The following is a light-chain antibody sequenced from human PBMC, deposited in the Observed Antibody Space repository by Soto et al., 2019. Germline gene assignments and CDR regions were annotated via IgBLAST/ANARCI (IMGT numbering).Light chain of an antibody. Sequence: QSALTQPASVSGSPGQSITISCTGTSSDVESYNLVSWYQQHTGKVPKIMIYEVSERPSGVSHRFSGSNSGNTASLTISGXXXXXXADYYCCSYVGDSLVFGGGT. CDR2: EVS. CDR3: CSYVGDSLV. CDR1: SSDVESYNL. V-gene: IGLV2-23*02. J-gene: IGLJ2*01.